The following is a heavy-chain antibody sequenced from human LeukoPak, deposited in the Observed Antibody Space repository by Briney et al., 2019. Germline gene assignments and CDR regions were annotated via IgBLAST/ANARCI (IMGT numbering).Heavy chain of an antibody. CDR2: IYPGDSDT. CDR1: GFRFTSYW. V-gene: IGHV5-51*01. J-gene: IGHJ6*02. CDR3: ARRGKGDYVYYGMDV. Sequence: GESLKISCKGSGFRFTSYWIGWVRQMPGKGLEWMGIIYPGDSDTRYSPSFQGQVTISADKSISTAYLQWSSLKAPAPAIDYCARRGKGDYVYYGMDVWGQGTTVTVSS.